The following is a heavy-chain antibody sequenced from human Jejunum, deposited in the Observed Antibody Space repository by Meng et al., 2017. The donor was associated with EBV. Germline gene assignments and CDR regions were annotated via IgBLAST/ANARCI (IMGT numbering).Heavy chain of an antibody. CDR3: ARDVTTATFDY. V-gene: IGHV7-4-1*02. CDR2: INTYTGRP. D-gene: IGHD1/OR15-1a*01. J-gene: IGHJ4*02. CDR1: GYSFTRNA. Sequence: QVHLVQSESELKHPGXSVKVSCKASGYSFTRNAINWVRQAPGQGLEWMGWINTYTGRPAYAQGFTGRFVFSLDTSVSTAYLQISSLRSEDTAVYYCARDVTTATFDYWGQGALVTVSS.